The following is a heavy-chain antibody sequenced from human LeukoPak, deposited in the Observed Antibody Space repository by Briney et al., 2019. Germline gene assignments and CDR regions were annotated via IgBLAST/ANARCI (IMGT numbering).Heavy chain of an antibody. CDR2: IKEDGSEK. V-gene: IGHV3-7*01. J-gene: IGHJ4*02. CDR1: GFIFTDYW. Sequence: GGSLRLSCAASGFIFTDYWMNWVRQAPGKRLEWVAHIKEDGSEKYYLESVKGRFTISRDNARNSLYLQMNSLRAEDTAVYYCARDPSSLRDPYDYWGQGTLVTVSS. CDR3: ARDPSSLRDPYDY.